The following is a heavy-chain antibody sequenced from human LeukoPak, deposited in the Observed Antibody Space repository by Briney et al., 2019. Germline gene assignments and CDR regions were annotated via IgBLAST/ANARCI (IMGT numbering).Heavy chain of an antibody. Sequence: PGGSLRLSCAASGFTFSSYTMNWVRQAPGKGLEWVSSISSSSTYIYYADSAKGRFTISRDNAKNSLYLQMNSLRAEDTAVYYCAREGPVRDAFDIWGQGTMVTVSS. V-gene: IGHV3-21*01. CDR2: ISSSSTYI. CDR3: AREGPVRDAFDI. CDR1: GFTFSSYT. J-gene: IGHJ3*02.